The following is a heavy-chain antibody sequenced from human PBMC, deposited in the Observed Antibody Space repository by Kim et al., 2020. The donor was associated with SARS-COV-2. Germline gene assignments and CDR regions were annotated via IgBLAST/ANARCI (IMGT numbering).Heavy chain of an antibody. J-gene: IGHJ1*01. CDR3: ARGRRITMVRGIHFQH. Sequence: SETLSLTCAVYGGSFSGYYWSWIRQPPGKGLEWIGEINHSGSTNYNPSLKSRVTISVDTSKNQFSLKLSSVTAADTAVYYCARGRRITMVRGIHFQHWGQGTLVTVSS. CDR2: INHSGST. V-gene: IGHV4-34*01. CDR1: GGSFSGYY. D-gene: IGHD3-10*01.